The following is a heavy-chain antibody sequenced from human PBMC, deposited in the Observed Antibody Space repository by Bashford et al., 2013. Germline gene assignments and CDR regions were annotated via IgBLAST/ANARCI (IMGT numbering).Heavy chain of an antibody. J-gene: IGHJ3*02. CDR1: GYTFINFG. Sequence: PSVKVSCEASGYTFINFGIHWLRQAPGQRLEWMGRIDPGSGNTRYSQKFQGRVTITRDTSASTAAMEVNSLRSEDTAVYYCARRMVVPGNFDALDIWGQGTMVTVSS. V-gene: IGHV1-3*01. D-gene: IGHD2-21*02. CDR3: ARRMVVPGNFDALDI. CDR2: IDPGSGNT.